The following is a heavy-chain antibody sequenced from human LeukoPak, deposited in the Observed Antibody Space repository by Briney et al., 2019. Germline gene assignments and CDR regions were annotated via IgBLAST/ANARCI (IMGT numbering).Heavy chain of an antibody. CDR2: IYYSGST. CDR3: ARVWRYDFWSGKVNYMDV. D-gene: IGHD3-3*01. J-gene: IGHJ6*03. Sequence: SETLSLTCTVSGGSISSYYWSWIRQPPGKGLEWIGYIYYSGSTNYNPSLKSRVTISVDTSKNQFSLKLSSVTAAGTAVYYCARVWRYDFWSGKVNYMDVWGKGTTVTVSS. V-gene: IGHV4-59*01. CDR1: GGSISSYY.